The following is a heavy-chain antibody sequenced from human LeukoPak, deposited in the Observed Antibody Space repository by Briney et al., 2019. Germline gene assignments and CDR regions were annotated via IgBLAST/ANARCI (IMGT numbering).Heavy chain of an antibody. D-gene: IGHD2-21*02. V-gene: IGHV5-51*01. CDR2: IYPDDSDT. CDR1: GYSFPNFW. CDR3: ARYAGLHRPFDI. J-gene: IGHJ3*02. Sequence: GESLKISCTGSGYSFPNFWIGWVRQLPGKGLEWMGLIYPDDSDTTYSPSFQGQVTISADKSISSAYLRWGSLKASDTAMYYCARYAGLHRPFDIWSQGTMVTVSS.